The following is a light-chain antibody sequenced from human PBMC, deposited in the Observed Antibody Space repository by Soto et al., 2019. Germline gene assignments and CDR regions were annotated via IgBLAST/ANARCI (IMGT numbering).Light chain of an antibody. CDR3: LLYYGGAQLWV. CDR1: TGTVTSGYY. CDR2: RTS. Sequence: QAVVTQEPSLTVSPGGTITLTCASSTGTVTSGYYPNWFQQKPGQAPRALIYRTSNNHSCTPARFSGSLLGGKAALTLSGVQPEDEADYYCLLYYGGAQLWVFGGGTKLTVL. J-gene: IGLJ3*02. V-gene: IGLV7-43*01.